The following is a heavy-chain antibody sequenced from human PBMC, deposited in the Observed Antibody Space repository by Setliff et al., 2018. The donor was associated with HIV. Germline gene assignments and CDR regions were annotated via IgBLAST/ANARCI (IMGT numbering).Heavy chain of an antibody. J-gene: IGHJ4*02. D-gene: IGHD3-3*01. CDR3: FDF. Sequence: ASVKVSCKASGYTFTGYFIHWVRQAPGQGLEWMGWINPNGGYTNYAQKFLGRVTMTRDTSFTTAVYYCTRSVLQFFGVVVDFDFWGQGTLVTVSS. V-gene: IGHV1-2*02. CDR2: INPNGGYT. CDR1: GYTFTGYF.